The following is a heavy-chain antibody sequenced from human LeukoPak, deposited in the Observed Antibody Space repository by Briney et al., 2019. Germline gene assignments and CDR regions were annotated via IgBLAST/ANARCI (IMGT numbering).Heavy chain of an antibody. D-gene: IGHD3-22*01. CDR2: IRSKAYGGTT. CDR3: TRVGRDSSGYYLYYYGMDV. J-gene: IGHJ6*02. Sequence: SGGSLRLSCTASGFTFGDYAMSWVRQAPGKGLEWVGFIRSKAYGGTTEYAASVKGRFTISRYDSKSIAYLQMNSLKTEDTAVYYCTRVGRDSSGYYLYYYGMDVWGQGTTVTVSS. V-gene: IGHV3-49*04. CDR1: GFTFGDYA.